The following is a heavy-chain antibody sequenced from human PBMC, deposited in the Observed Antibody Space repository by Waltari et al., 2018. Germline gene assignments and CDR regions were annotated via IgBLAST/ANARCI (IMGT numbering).Heavy chain of an antibody. Sequence: QVQLQESGPGLVRPSQTLSLTCTVSGGSLFRGDNYWGCIRQPPGKGLEWLGYISYSGSTYYNPSLKSRVTISVDTSKNQFSLKLSSVTAADTAVYYCARWITIFGVVTIGAFDIWGQGTMVSVSS. CDR3: ARWITIFGVVTIGAFDI. V-gene: IGHV4-30-4*08. CDR1: GGSLFRGDNY. CDR2: ISYSGST. D-gene: IGHD3-3*01. J-gene: IGHJ3*02.